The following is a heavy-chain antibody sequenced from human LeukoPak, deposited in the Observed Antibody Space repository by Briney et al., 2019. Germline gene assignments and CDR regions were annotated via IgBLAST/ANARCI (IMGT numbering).Heavy chain of an antibody. CDR3: AKDYCSSTSCYNNYFDY. CDR1: GFTFSSYG. D-gene: IGHD2-2*02. J-gene: IGHJ4*02. Sequence: GSLRLSCAASGFTFSSYGMHWVRQAPGKGLEWVAFIRYDGSNKYYAGSVKGRFTISRDNSKNTLYLQMNSLRAEDTAVYYCAKDYCSSTSCYNNYFDYWGQGTLVTVSS. V-gene: IGHV3-30*02. CDR2: IRYDGSNK.